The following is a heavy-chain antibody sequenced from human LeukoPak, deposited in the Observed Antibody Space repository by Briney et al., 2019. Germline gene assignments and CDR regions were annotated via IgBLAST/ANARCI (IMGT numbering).Heavy chain of an antibody. V-gene: IGHV3-23*05. CDR3: VKKGQADDYGNPD. CDR1: GFTFSSYA. Sequence: GGSLRLSCAASGFTFSSYAMSWVRQAPGKGLECVSAIDRGVSSTYYADSVKGWFTISRDNSKNTLYLQMNNLRADDTAVYYCVKKGQADDYGNPDWGQGALVTVSP. J-gene: IGHJ4*02. D-gene: IGHD4-17*01. CDR2: IDRGVSST.